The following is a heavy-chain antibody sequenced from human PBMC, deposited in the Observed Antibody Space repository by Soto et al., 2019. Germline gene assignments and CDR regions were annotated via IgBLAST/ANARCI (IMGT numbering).Heavy chain of an antibody. V-gene: IGHV3-74*03. Sequence: EVQLVESGGDLVQPGGSLRLSCAASGFSFSTNWMHWVRQVPGKGLLWVSRIDPDGGSAKYAESVAGRFTISRDNAKKTLYLQMNSLRVEYTAIYYCVKIVGHSDPDDYWGQGTLVTVSS. D-gene: IGHD1-26*01. J-gene: IGHJ4*02. CDR2: IDPDGGSA. CDR3: VKIVGHSDPDDY. CDR1: GFSFSTNW.